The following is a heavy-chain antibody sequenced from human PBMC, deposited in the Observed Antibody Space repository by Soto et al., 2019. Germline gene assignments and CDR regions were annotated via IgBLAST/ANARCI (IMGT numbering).Heavy chain of an antibody. D-gene: IGHD5-18*01. Sequence: QVQLVQSGAEVKKPGASVKVSCKASGYTFTSYYMHWVRQAPGQGLEWMGIINPSGGSTSYAQKFKGRVTMPRDTSTRTVYMELSSLRSEDTAVYYCARSYTAMATGVDYWGQGTLVTVSS. CDR1: GYTFTSYY. J-gene: IGHJ4*02. CDR2: INPSGGST. V-gene: IGHV1-46*01. CDR3: ARSYTAMATGVDY.